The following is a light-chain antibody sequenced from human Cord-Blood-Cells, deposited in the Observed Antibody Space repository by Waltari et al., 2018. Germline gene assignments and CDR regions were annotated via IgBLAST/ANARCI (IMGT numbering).Light chain of an antibody. Sequence: QSALTQPASVSGSPGQPITLSCTGTSSDVGGYKHVSRSQPTPGTAPNLMIYDVSNRPSGVSNRFSGSKSGNPASLTISGLQAEDEADYYCSSYTSSSTLVFGGGTKLTVL. CDR3: SSYTSSSTLV. J-gene: IGLJ3*02. CDR2: DVS. CDR1: SSDVGGYKH. V-gene: IGLV2-14*01.